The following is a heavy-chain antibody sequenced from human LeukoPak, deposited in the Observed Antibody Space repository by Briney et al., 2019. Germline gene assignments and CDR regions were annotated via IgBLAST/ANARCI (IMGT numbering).Heavy chain of an antibody. V-gene: IGHV1-69*13. CDR3: AAYDSRRDI. CDR2: IIPIFGTA. J-gene: IGHJ3*02. D-gene: IGHD3-22*01. Sequence: ASVKVSCKASGGTFSSYAISWARQAPGQGLGWMGGIIPIFGTANYAQKFQGRVTITADESTSTAYMELSSLRSEDTAVYYCAAYDSRRDIWGQGTMVTVSS. CDR1: GGTFSSYA.